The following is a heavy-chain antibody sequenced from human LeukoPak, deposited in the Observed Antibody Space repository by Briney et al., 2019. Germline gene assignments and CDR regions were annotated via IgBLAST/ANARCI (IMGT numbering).Heavy chain of an antibody. J-gene: IGHJ4*02. CDR2: ISGDGSSK. D-gene: IGHD4-23*01. V-gene: IGHV3-74*01. CDR3: ARVNYGGNFDY. Sequence: GGSLRLSCAASGFTFSSDWMHWVRQAPGKGLVWVSRISGDGSSKTYADSVKGRFTISRDNAKNTLYLQMNSLRAEDTAVYYCARVNYGGNFDYWGQGTLVTASS. CDR1: GFTFSSDW.